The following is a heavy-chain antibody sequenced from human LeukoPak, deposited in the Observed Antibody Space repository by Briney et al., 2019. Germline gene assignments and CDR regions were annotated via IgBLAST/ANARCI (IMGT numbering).Heavy chain of an antibody. CDR2: ISWNGNSI. CDR3: ARDLSGVTGYTYGRGIDY. J-gene: IGHJ4*02. V-gene: IGHV3-9*01. D-gene: IGHD5-18*01. Sequence: GGSLRLSCAASGFTFDDYGMHWVRQAPGKGLEWVSSISWNGNSIDYADSVKGRFTISRDNAKTSLYLQMNSLRAEDTAVYYCARDLSGVTGYTYGRGIDYWGQGTLVTVSS. CDR1: GFTFDDYG.